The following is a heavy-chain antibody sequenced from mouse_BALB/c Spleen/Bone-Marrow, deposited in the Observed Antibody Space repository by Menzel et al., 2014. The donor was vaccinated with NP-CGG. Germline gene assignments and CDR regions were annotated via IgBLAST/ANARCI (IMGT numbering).Heavy chain of an antibody. J-gene: IGHJ4*01. Sequence: VQGVESGAELVKPGAPVKLSCKASGYTFTSYWMNWVKQRPGRGLEWIGRIDPSDSETHYSQKFKDKATLTVDKSSSTAYIQLSSLTSEDSAVYYCARALGDGYYYAMDYWGQGTSVTVSS. CDR3: ARALGDGYYYAMDY. CDR1: GYTFTSYW. V-gene: IGHV1-69*02. CDR2: IDPSDSET. D-gene: IGHD2-3*01.